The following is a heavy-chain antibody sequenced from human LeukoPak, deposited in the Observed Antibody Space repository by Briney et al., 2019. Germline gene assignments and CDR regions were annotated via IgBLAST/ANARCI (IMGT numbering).Heavy chain of an antibody. J-gene: IGHJ4*02. CDR1: GGTFSSYA. V-gene: IGHV1-69*13. D-gene: IGHD5-18*01. Sequence: ASVKVSCKASGGTFSSYAISWVRQAPGQGLEWMGGIIPIFGTANYAQKFQGRVTITADESTSTAYMELSSLRSDDTAVYYCARAPNRGYSYGYYDHWGQGTLVTVSS. CDR2: IIPIFGTA. CDR3: ARAPNRGYSYGYYDH.